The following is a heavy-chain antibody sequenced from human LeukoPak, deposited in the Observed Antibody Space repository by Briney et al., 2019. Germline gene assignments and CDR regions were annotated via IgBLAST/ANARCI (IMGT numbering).Heavy chain of an antibody. D-gene: IGHD3-10*01. CDR3: VRSGGPGTYHQLRYNWFDP. V-gene: IGHV3-21*01. CDR2: ITTISHYI. J-gene: IGHJ5*02. CDR1: GFTLSDHH. Sequence: GGSLRLSCAASGFTLSDHHMNWVRQAPGRGLEWLSSITTISHYIYYAGAVRGRFTISRDNAKNSLYPQMNSLRGEDTAVYYCVRSGGPGTYHQLRYNWFDPWGQGTLVTVSS.